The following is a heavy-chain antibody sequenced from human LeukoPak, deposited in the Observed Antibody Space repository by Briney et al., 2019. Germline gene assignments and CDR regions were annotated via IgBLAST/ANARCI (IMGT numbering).Heavy chain of an antibody. CDR1: TFNFNNYW. D-gene: IGHD5-24*01. CDR3: GRPRRQDTPYHCMDV. CDR2: IKQDGSET. Sequence: GGSLRLSCEVSTFNFNNYWISWVRQAPGKGLEWVANIKQDGSETHYVDSVKGRFSISRDTAKNSVYLQMNSLRAEDTAVYYCGRPRRQDTPYHCMDVWGRGTTVTVSS. V-gene: IGHV3-7*01. J-gene: IGHJ6*04.